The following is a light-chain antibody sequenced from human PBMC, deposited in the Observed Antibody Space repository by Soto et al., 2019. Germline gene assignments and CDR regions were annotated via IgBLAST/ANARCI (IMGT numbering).Light chain of an antibody. Sequence: EIVMTQSPATLSVSPGERATLSCRASQSVSSNLAWYQQKPGQAPRLLIYAASTRATGLPARFSGSGSGTEFTPTIRSLQSEDFAVYYCQQYSKWPLTFGQGTKVEIK. CDR1: QSVSSN. V-gene: IGKV3-15*01. CDR3: QQYSKWPLT. CDR2: AAS. J-gene: IGKJ1*01.